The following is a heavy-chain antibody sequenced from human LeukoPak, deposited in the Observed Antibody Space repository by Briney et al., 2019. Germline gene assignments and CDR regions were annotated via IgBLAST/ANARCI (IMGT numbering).Heavy chain of an antibody. CDR3: AREGSQYDYGSGPSNV. CDR1: GYTLTAYY. Sequence: ASVKVSCKVYGYTLTAYYIHWVRQAPGQGLEWMGWINPNSGDTNYAQKFQGRVTMISDTSISTVFMEFNRLRSDDTAVYYCAREGSQYDYGSGPSNVWGQGTTVSVSS. D-gene: IGHD3-10*01. J-gene: IGHJ6*02. CDR2: INPNSGDT. V-gene: IGHV1-2*02.